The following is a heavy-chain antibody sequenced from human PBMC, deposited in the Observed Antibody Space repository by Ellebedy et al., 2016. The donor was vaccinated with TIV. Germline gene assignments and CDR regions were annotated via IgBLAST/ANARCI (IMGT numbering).Heavy chain of an antibody. J-gene: IGHJ4*02. V-gene: IGHV3-53*01. Sequence: GESLKISCAASGLAVSDNYISWVRQAPGKGLEWVSVIYSGGSSYYADSVKGRFTISRDNSKNTLFLEMNSLEAGDTAVYYWASSSPSNPAFEHWGRGTVVTVSS. D-gene: IGHD6-13*01. CDR3: ASSSPSNPAFEH. CDR1: GLAVSDNY. CDR2: IYSGGSS.